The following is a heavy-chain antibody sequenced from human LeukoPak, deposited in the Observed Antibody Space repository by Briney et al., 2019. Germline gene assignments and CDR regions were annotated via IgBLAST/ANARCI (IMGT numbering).Heavy chain of an antibody. CDR1: GFTFSSYT. V-gene: IGHV3-21*06. Sequence: GGSLRLSCAASGFTFSSYTMDSVRQAPGKGLEWVSSISSSSSYIYYADSVKGRFTISRDNAKNSLYLQMNSLRAEDTAVYYCARDTYDILTGYYKWAFDIWGQGTMVTVSS. CDR2: ISSSSSYI. J-gene: IGHJ3*02. CDR3: ARDTYDILTGYYKWAFDI. D-gene: IGHD3-9*01.